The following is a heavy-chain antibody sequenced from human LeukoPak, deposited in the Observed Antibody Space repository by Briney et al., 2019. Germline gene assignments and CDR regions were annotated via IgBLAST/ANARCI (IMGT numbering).Heavy chain of an antibody. CDR3: ARVYYYGSGSPGY. CDR2: ISAYNGNT. CDR1: GYTFTSYY. D-gene: IGHD3-10*01. V-gene: IGHV1-18*01. J-gene: IGHJ4*02. Sequence: GASVKVSCKASGYTFTSYYMHWVRQAPGQGLEWMGWISAYNGNTNYAQKLQGRVTMTTDTSTSTAYMELSRLRSDDTAVYYCARVYYYGSGSPGYWGQGTLVTVSS.